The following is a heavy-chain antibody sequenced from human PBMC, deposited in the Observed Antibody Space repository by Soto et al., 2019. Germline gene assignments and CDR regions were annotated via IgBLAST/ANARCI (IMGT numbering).Heavy chain of an antibody. CDR2: MSSSGATI. J-gene: IGHJ4*02. V-gene: IGHV3-11*04. CDR1: GFTFRDHY. CDR3: ARESEDLTSNFDY. Sequence: GGSLRLSCAGSGFTFRDHYMSWVRQAPGQGLEWVSYMSSSGATIYYADSVRGRFTISRDNAKNSLYLEMNSLRAEDTAVYYCARESEDLTSNFDYWGQGTLVTVSS.